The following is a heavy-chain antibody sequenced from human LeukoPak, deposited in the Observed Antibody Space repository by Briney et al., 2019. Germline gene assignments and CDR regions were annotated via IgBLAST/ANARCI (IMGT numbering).Heavy chain of an antibody. Sequence: GGSLRLSCAASGFTFSSYAMHWVRQAPGKGLEWVAVLTYDGSNKYYADSVKGRFTISRDNSKNTLYLQMNSLRAEDTAVYYCARTREPPMGDYYYYGMDVWGQGTTVTVSS. CDR3: ARTREPPMGDYYYYGMDV. D-gene: IGHD1-26*01. J-gene: IGHJ6*02. V-gene: IGHV3-30*04. CDR2: LTYDGSNK. CDR1: GFTFSSYA.